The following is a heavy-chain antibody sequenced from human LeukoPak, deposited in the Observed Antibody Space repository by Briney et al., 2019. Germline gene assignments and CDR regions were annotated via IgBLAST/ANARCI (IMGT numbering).Heavy chain of an antibody. D-gene: IGHD2-15*01. CDR3: AKSPVSSCRGSFCYPFDY. V-gene: IGHV3-23*01. Sequence: GGSLRLSCAASGFTFSTYAMSWVRQIPGKGLEWVSAISGSDDGAYYADSVKGRFTISRDNSRNTLYLQMNTLRAEDTAVYFCAKSPVSSCRGSFCYPFDYWGQGNLVTVSS. CDR1: GFTFSTYA. J-gene: IGHJ4*02. CDR2: ISGSDDGA.